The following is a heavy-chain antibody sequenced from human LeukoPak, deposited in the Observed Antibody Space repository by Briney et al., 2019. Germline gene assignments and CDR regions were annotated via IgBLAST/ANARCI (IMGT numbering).Heavy chain of an antibody. D-gene: IGHD6-19*01. CDR2: NSARNGNT. V-gene: IGHV1-18*01. CDR1: GYTFTSHG. CDR3: AREDTSGWSSYDYHGMDV. Sequence: ASVKVSCKASGYTFTSHGNSWVRQAPGQGLEGMGWNSARNGNTNYAQKLQGRVTMTTDRSTSTAYMELRSLRSDDTAVYYCAREDTSGWSSYDYHGMDVWGQGTTVTVSS. J-gene: IGHJ6*02.